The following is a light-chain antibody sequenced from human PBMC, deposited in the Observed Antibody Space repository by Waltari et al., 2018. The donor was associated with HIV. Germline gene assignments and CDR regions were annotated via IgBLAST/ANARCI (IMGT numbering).Light chain of an antibody. CDR3: QQFGSYPWA. V-gene: IGKV1-5*03. CDR1: QSIDTW. Sequence: DIQMTQSPPTLSASVGDRVTITCRASQSIDTWLAWYQQKPGKAPNLLIYKASSLESGVPSRFSGSGSGTEFTLTISSLQADDFATYYCQQFGSYPWAFGRGTKVELK. CDR2: KAS. J-gene: IGKJ4*02.